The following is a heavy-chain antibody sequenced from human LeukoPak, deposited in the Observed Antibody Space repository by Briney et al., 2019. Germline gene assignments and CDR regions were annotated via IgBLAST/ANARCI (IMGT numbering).Heavy chain of an antibody. D-gene: IGHD3-22*01. Sequence: SETLSLTCAVYGGSFSGYYWSWIRQPPGKGLEWIGEINHSGSTNYNPSLKSRVTMSVDTSKNQFSLKLSSVTAADTAVYYCARSYYDSSGYYLRPLYFDYWGQGTLVTVSS. CDR2: INHSGST. CDR3: ARSYYDSSGYYLRPLYFDY. CDR1: GGSFSGYY. V-gene: IGHV4-34*01. J-gene: IGHJ4*02.